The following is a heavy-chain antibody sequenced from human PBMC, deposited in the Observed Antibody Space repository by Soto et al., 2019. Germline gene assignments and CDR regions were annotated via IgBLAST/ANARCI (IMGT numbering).Heavy chain of an antibody. CDR3: ARKGSSTSPYYYGMDV. J-gene: IGHJ6*02. V-gene: IGHV1-69*13. CDR1: GGTFSSYA. D-gene: IGHD2-2*01. Sequence: ASVKVSCKASGGTFSSYAISWVRQAPGQGLEWMGGIIPIFGTANYAQKFQGRVTITADESTSTACMELSSLRSEDTAVYYCARKGSSTSPYYYGMDVWGQGTTVTVYS. CDR2: IIPIFGTA.